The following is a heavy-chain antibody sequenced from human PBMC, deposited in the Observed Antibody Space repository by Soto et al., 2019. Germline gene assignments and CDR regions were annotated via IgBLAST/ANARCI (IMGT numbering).Heavy chain of an antibody. CDR2: ISAYNGNT. D-gene: IGHD2-2*02. CDR3: ARDVRTGYCSSTSCYRVYYYYGMDV. CDR1: GYTFTSYG. Sequence: QVQLVQSGAEVKKPGASVKVSCKASGYTFTSYGISWVRQAPGQGLEWMGWISAYNGNTNYAQKLQGRVIMTTDTSTSTAYMELRSLRSDDTAVYYCARDVRTGYCSSTSCYRVYYYYGMDVWGQGTTVTVSS. V-gene: IGHV1-18*04. J-gene: IGHJ6*02.